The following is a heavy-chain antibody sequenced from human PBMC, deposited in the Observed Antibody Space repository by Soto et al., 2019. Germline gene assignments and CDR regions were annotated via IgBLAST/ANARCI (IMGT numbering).Heavy chain of an antibody. V-gene: IGHV3-21*04. D-gene: IGHD3-22*01. J-gene: IGHJ4*02. CDR1: GFTFSSYA. CDR3: ARDGDDYYDSSGYYYGGKVFDY. CDR2: ISSTTNYI. Sequence: GGSLRLSCAASGFTFSSYAMSWVRQAPGKGLEWVSSISSTTNYIYYGDSMKGRFTISRDNAKNSLYLQMNSLRAEDTAVYYCARDGDDYYDSSGYYYGGKVFDYWGQGTLVTVSS.